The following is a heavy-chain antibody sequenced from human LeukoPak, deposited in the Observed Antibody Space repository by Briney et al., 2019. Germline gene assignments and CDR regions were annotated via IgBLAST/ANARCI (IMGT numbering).Heavy chain of an antibody. CDR1: GGSFSGYY. Sequence: SETLSLTCAVYGGSFSGYYWSWIRQPPGKGLEWIGEINHSGSTNYNPSLKSRVTISVDTSKNQFSLKLSSVTAADTAVYYCARARYSSSWYPGYFQHWGQGTLVTASS. CDR2: INHSGST. J-gene: IGHJ1*01. V-gene: IGHV4-34*01. CDR3: ARARYSSSWYPGYFQH. D-gene: IGHD6-13*01.